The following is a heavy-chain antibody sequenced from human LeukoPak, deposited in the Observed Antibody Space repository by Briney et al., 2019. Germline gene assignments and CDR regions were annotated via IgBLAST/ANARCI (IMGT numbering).Heavy chain of an antibody. V-gene: IGHV3-21*01. CDR2: ISSSSSYI. J-gene: IGHJ6*03. D-gene: IGHD2-2*02. CDR3: ASLPYCSSTSCYTGVSYYYYYYMDV. Sequence: GGSLRLSCAASGFTFSSYSMNWVRQAPGKGPEWVSSISSSSSYIYYADSVKGRFTISRDNAKNSLYLQMNSLRAEDTAVYYCASLPYCSSTSCYTGVSYYYYYYMDVWGKGTTVTVSS. CDR1: GFTFSSYS.